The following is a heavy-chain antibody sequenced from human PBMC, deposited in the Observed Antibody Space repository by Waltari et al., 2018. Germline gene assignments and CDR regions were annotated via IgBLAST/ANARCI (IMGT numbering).Heavy chain of an antibody. Sequence: EVQLVESGGGLVQAGGSLTLSFTASGCTGPTTHVRWVRQAPGKGLEWVAIIYSGGSIYNADSVKGRFRISRDNSKKTVYFQMDGLRVEDTAVYYCARGPRYCGTTSCYSPHYWGQGTLVTVSS. D-gene: IGHD2-2*01. CDR2: IYSGGSI. CDR3: ARGPRYCGTTSCYSPHY. J-gene: IGHJ4*02. V-gene: IGHV3-66*01. CDR1: GCTGPTTH.